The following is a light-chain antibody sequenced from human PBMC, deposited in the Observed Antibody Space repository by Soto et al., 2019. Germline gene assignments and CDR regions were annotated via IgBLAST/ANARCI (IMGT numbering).Light chain of an antibody. CDR1: SSNIGAGYD. CDR3: QSHDSSLHASV. CDR2: GNT. Sequence: HSVLTQPPSMSGAPGQRVTISCTGSSSNIGAGYDVHWYLQLPGTAPKLLIYGNTNRPSGVPDRFSGSKSGSSASLAITGLQAEDEADYYCQSHDSSLHASVFGTGTKVTVL. V-gene: IGLV1-40*01. J-gene: IGLJ1*01.